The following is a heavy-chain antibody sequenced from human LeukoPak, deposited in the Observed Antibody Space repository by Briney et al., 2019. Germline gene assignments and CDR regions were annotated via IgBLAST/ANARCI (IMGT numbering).Heavy chain of an antibody. CDR2: IYTSGST. Sequence: SETLSLTCTVSGDSISTYYWTWIRQPAGKGLEWIGRIYTSGSTNYNPSLKSRVTMSVDTPKNQFSLKLSSVTAADTAVYYCARDFLSSKWYYFDYWGQGTLVTVSS. D-gene: IGHD6-13*01. CDR3: ARDFLSSKWYYFDY. J-gene: IGHJ4*02. V-gene: IGHV4-4*07. CDR1: GDSISTYY.